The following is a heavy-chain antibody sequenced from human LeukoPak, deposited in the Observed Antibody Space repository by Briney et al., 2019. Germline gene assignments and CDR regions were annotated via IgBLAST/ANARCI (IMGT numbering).Heavy chain of an antibody. Sequence: GGSLRLSCAASGFTFSSYLMNWVRHAPGKGLVWVSRIASDGSSTTYADSVKGRFSISRDNAKNTLYLQMNSLRVEDTAVYYCARGRPHGNDYWGQGTLVTVSS. CDR2: IASDGSST. J-gene: IGHJ4*02. D-gene: IGHD4-23*01. CDR3: ARGRPHGNDY. V-gene: IGHV3-74*01. CDR1: GFTFSSYL.